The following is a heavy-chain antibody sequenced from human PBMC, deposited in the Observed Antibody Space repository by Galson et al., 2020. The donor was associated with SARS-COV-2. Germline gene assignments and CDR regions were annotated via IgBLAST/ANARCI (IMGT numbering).Heavy chain of an antibody. CDR3: TTDNSYGNRGSYVIYAFDL. CDR1: GYTLNELS. V-gene: IGHV1-24*01. Sequence: GESLKISCKVSGYTLNELSMHWVRQGPGKGLEWMGEFDPEDGETIYAQKFQGRVTMTEDTSTDTAYMELSSLRSEDTAMYYCTTDNSYGNRGSYVIYAFDLWGQGTMVTVSS. J-gene: IGHJ3*01. CDR2: FDPEDGET. D-gene: IGHD5-18*01.